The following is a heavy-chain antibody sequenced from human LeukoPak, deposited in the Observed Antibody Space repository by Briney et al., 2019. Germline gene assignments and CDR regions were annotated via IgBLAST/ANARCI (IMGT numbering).Heavy chain of an antibody. J-gene: IGHJ4*02. Sequence: ASVKVSCKASGYTFTSYYMHWVRQAPGQGLEWMGIINPSGGSTSYAQKFQGRVTMTRDTSTSIVYMELSSLRSEDTAVYYCARDFTYYYDSSGYYPHNIDYWGQGTLVTVSS. CDR3: ARDFTYYYDSSGYYPHNIDY. CDR1: GYTFTSYY. CDR2: INPSGGST. V-gene: IGHV1-46*01. D-gene: IGHD3-22*01.